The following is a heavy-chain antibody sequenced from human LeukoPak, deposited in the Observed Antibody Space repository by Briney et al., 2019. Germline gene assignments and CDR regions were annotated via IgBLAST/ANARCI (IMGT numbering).Heavy chain of an antibody. CDR1: GFTFSSYA. V-gene: IGHV3-23*01. J-gene: IGHJ4*02. CDR2: ISGSGGST. D-gene: IGHD3-22*01. Sequence: GGSLRLSCAASGFTFSSYAMSWVRQAPGKGLEWVSAISGSGGSTYYADSVKGRFTISRDNAKNSLYLQMNSLRAEDTAVYYCARHVVAVGFDYWGQGTLVTVSS. CDR3: ARHVVAVGFDY.